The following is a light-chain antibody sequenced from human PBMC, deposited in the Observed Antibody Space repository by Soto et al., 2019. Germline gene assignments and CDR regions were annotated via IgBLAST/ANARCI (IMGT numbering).Light chain of an antibody. Sequence: EIVMTQSPATLSASVGDRVTITCRASQSFSTYLAWYQQKPGKAPKLLIFDASTLKTGVPSRFSGSGSGTDFSFTISSLQPEDIATYYCQQSNDLVSFGQGTRLEIK. V-gene: IGKV1-33*01. CDR3: QQSNDLVS. CDR1: QSFSTY. CDR2: DAS. J-gene: IGKJ5*01.